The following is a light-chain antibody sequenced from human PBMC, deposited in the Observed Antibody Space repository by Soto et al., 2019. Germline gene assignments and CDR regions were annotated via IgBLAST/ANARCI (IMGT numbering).Light chain of an antibody. CDR2: DVS. Sequence: QSALTQPRSVSGSPGQSVTISCTGTSSDVGGYNYVSWYQQHPGKAPNLMIYDVSKRPSGVPDRFSGSKSGNTASLTISGLQAEDEADYYCCSYARSSSYVFGSGTKLTVL. CDR3: CSYARSSSYV. CDR1: SSDVGGYNY. J-gene: IGLJ1*01. V-gene: IGLV2-11*01.